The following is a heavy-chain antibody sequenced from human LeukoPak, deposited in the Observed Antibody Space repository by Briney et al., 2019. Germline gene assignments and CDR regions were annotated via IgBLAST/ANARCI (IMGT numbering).Heavy chain of an antibody. D-gene: IGHD6-13*01. V-gene: IGHV4-59*08. CDR1: GGSIRSYY. J-gene: IGHJ4*02. Sequence: SETLSLTCTVSGGSIRSYYWSWIRQPPGKGLEWIGYIYYSGSHNYNPSLKSRVIISVDTSKSLFSLRLSSVTAADTAVYYCARHGSSWTYFDYWGQGTLVTVSS. CDR3: ARHGSSWTYFDY. CDR2: IYYSGSH.